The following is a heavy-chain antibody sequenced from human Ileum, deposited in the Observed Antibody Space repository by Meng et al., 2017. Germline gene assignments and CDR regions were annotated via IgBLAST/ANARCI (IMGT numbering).Heavy chain of an antibody. CDR3: ARGTTYCNAVKCAYDP. D-gene: IGHD2/OR15-2a*01. Sequence: QVQLIQSGGGLVKPGGSLRLSCSASGFTFSDYFMSWIRQAPGEWLEWLSYISSSGGSIAYADSVKGRFTASRDNSKNALYLQMDSLRAEDTAVYYCARGTTYCNAVKCAYDPWGQGTLVTVSS. CDR2: ISSSGGSI. V-gene: IGHV3-11*01. J-gene: IGHJ5*02. CDR1: GFTFSDYF.